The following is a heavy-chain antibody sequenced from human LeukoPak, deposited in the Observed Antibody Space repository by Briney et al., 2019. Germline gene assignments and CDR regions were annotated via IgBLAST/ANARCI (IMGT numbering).Heavy chain of an antibody. D-gene: IGHD3-3*01. Sequence: SETLSLTCTVSGGSISSGSYYWSWIRQPAGKGLEWIGRIYTSGSTNYNPSLKSRVTISVDTSKNQFSLKLSSVTAADTAVYYCARETYDFWSGYLYDFDYWGQGTLVTVSS. CDR2: IYTSGST. J-gene: IGHJ4*02. CDR1: GGSISSGSYY. V-gene: IGHV4-61*02. CDR3: ARETYDFWSGYLYDFDY.